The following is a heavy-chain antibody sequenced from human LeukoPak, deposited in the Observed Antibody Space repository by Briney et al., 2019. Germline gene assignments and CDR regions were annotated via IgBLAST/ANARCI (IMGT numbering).Heavy chain of an antibody. V-gene: IGHV4-59*08. D-gene: IGHD6-13*01. Sequence: SETLSLTCTVSGGSISSCYWSWIRQPPGKGLEWIGYVYYSGSTNYNPSLKSRVTTSVDTSKNQFSLKLSSVTAADTAVYFCARQRSSTWSLGYWGQGTLVTVSS. CDR1: GGSISSCY. J-gene: IGHJ4*02. CDR2: VYYSGST. CDR3: ARQRSSTWSLGY.